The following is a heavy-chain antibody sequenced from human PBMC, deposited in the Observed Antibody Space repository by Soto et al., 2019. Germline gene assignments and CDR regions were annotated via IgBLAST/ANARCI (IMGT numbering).Heavy chain of an antibody. Sequence: EVQLVESGGGLVQPGGSLRLSCAASGFTFRTYWLSWVRQVPGKGLEWVANINLDGSEKNYVDSVKGRFTISRDNARNSLYLQMSSLRAEDTVLYYCARDGSPSWYSYYDHGMDVWSQWPTVTLSS. CDR3: ARDGSPSWYSYYDHGMDV. J-gene: IGHJ6*02. CDR1: GFTFRTYW. V-gene: IGHV3-7*05. D-gene: IGHD6-13*01. CDR2: INLDGSEK.